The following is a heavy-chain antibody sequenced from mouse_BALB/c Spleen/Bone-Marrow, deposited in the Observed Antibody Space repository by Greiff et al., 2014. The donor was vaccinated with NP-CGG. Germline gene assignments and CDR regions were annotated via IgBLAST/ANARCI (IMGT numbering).Heavy chain of an antibody. J-gene: IGHJ4*01. CDR1: GYTFTDKW. CDR3: ARGGHDVSLDY. CDR2: IDTSDSYI. D-gene: IGHD2-3*01. Sequence: VQLQQSGAEFVMPGASVKMSCKASGYTFTDKWMHWVKQRPGQGLEWIGAIDTSDSYINYNQKFKGKASLTVDASSSTAYMHLSSLTSDDSAVYYCARGGHDVSLDYWGQGTSVIVSS. V-gene: IGHV1-69*01.